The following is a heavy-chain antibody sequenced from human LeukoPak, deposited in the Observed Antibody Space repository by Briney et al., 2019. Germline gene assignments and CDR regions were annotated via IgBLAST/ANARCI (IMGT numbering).Heavy chain of an antibody. V-gene: IGHV3-21*01. Sequence: GGSLRLSCAASGFSISSSAMNWVRQAPGKGLEWVSSINNVASHIYYAGSVRGRFTISRDNAKNSVYLQMDSLRAEDTAVYYCTRDATYYLRYGYFDYWGQGTLVTVSS. D-gene: IGHD2/OR15-2a*01. CDR2: INNVASHI. CDR3: TRDATYYLRYGYFDY. CDR1: GFSISSSA. J-gene: IGHJ4*02.